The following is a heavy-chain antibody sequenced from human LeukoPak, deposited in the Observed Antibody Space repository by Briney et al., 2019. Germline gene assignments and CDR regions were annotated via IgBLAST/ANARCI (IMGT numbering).Heavy chain of an antibody. Sequence: ASVKVSCKASGYTFTSYDINWVRQATGQGLEWMGWMSPNSGNTGSAQKFQGRVTMTRNTSISTAYMELSSLRSEDTAVYYCARAPARRSGSPQGYYYYMDVWGKGTTVTVSS. CDR3: ARAPARRSGSPQGYYYYMDV. D-gene: IGHD3-10*01. CDR1: GYTFTSYD. J-gene: IGHJ6*03. V-gene: IGHV1-8*01. CDR2: MSPNSGNT.